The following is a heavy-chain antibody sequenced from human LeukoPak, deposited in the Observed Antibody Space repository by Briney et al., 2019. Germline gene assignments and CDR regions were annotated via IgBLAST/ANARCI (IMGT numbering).Heavy chain of an antibody. CDR1: GGSFSAYY. CDR2: INHSGST. D-gene: IGHD6-13*01. CDR3: ARGQYIAAAGDPNSYYFDY. J-gene: IGHJ4*02. Sequence: PETLSLTCAVYGGSFSAYYWSWIRQPPGKGLECIGEINHSGSTNYNPSLKSRVTISVDTSKNQFSLKLSSVTAADTAVYYCARGQYIAAAGDPNSYYFDYWGQGTLVTVSS. V-gene: IGHV4-34*01.